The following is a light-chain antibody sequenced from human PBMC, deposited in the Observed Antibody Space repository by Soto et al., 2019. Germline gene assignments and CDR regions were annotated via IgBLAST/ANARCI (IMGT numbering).Light chain of an antibody. V-gene: IGKV3-15*01. Sequence: VMTQSPATLSVSPGERATLSCRASQSVSSNVAWYQLKPGQAPRLVIYAASTRATDIPATFSGSGSGTEFTLTISSLQSEDFAVYYCHQYNTGPPWTFGQGTRVEIK. J-gene: IGKJ1*01. CDR2: AAS. CDR3: HQYNTGPPWT. CDR1: QSVSSN.